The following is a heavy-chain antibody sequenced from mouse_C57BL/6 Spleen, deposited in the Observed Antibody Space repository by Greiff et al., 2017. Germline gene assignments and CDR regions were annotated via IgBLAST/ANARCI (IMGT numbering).Heavy chain of an antibody. J-gene: IGHJ2*01. CDR2: IYPSDSET. Sequence: VQLQQPGAELVRPGSSVKLSCKASGYTFTSYWMDWVKQRPGQGLEWIGNIYPSDSETHYNQKFKDKATLTVDKSSSTAYMQLSSLTSEDSAVYYCARGQLRPFDYWGQGTTLTVSS. V-gene: IGHV1-61*01. CDR3: ARGQLRPFDY. D-gene: IGHD3-2*02. CDR1: GYTFTSYW.